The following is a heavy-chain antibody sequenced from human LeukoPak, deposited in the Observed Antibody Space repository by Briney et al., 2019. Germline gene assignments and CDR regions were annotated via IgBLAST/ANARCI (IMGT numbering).Heavy chain of an antibody. CDR1: GFTFSSYS. CDR3: AKGLGGSSGWYYFDS. D-gene: IGHD6-19*01. V-gene: IGHV3-23*01. J-gene: IGHJ4*02. Sequence: GGSLRLSCAASGFTFSSYSMNWVRQAPGKGLEWVSTVSISGGSTYSADSVKGRFTISRDNSNNALYLQMHSLRAEDTAVYYCAKGLGGSSGWYYFDSWGQGALVIVSS. CDR2: VSISGGST.